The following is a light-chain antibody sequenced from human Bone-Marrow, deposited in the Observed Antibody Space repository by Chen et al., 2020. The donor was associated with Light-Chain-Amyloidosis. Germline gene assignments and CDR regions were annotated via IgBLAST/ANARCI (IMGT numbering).Light chain of an antibody. CDR1: SSDV. CDR2: DVI. J-gene: IGLJ3*02. V-gene: IGLV2-14*03. Sequence: QSAPTQPASVSGSPGQSITVSCTGASSDVSWYQQHPGKPPKLVIYDVINRPSGVSSRFSGSKSGTTASLTISGLQAEDEADYFCSSSATSNTWVFGGGTKLTVL. CDR3: SSSATSNTWV.